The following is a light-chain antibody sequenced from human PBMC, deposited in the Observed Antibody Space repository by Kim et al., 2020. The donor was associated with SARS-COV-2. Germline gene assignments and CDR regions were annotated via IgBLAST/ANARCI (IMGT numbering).Light chain of an antibody. Sequence: ASISCVYRQSILHRYVQHFFTWYLQTPGHSPQGLIYLGSNRASGVPDRFCCSGSGTDFTLKISRVEAEDVGVYYCMQGLQTPYTFGQGTKLEI. CDR2: LGS. CDR1: QSILHRYVQHF. CDR3: MQGLQTPYT. J-gene: IGKJ2*01. V-gene: IGKV2-28*01.